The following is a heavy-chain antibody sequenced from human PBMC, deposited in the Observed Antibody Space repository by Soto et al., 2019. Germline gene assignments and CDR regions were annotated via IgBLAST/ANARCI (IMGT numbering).Heavy chain of an antibody. J-gene: IGHJ3*02. CDR2: ISADGSDT. CDR3: ARFDIAAPPPI. V-gene: IGHV3-74*01. D-gene: IGHD6-13*01. CDR1: GFSFSNNW. Sequence: PGGSLRLSCVASGFSFSNNWMHRVRHAPGKGPVWVSRISADGSDTHYADSVQGRFTISRDNAKSTLYLQMNPLSVEDAAVYYCARFDIAAPPPIWGQGTMVTVSS.